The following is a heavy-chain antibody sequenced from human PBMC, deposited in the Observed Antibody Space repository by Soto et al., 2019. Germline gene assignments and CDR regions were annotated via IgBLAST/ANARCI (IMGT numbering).Heavy chain of an antibody. J-gene: IGHJ6*02. D-gene: IGHD5-18*01. V-gene: IGHV4-59*01. Sequence: PSETLSLTCTVSGGSISSYYWSWIRQPPGKGLEWIGYIYYSGSTNYNPSLKSRVTISVDTSKNQFSLKLSSVTAADTAVYYCARGIGYSYGHYYYYGMDVWGQGTTVTVSS. CDR2: IYYSGST. CDR1: GGSISSYY. CDR3: ARGIGYSYGHYYYYGMDV.